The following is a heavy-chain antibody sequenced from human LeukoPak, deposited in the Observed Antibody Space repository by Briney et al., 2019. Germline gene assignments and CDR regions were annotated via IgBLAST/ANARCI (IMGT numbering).Heavy chain of an antibody. J-gene: IGHJ4*02. Sequence: GGSLRVSCAESGFTFSSYGMHWVRQAPGKGLEGVAFIRYDGSNKYYADSVKGRFTISRDNSKNTLYLQMNSLRAEDTAVYYCAKDLEYISYYIDYWGQGTLVTVSS. CDR1: GFTFSSYG. CDR2: IRYDGSNK. D-gene: IGHD6-6*01. V-gene: IGHV3-30*02. CDR3: AKDLEYISYYIDY.